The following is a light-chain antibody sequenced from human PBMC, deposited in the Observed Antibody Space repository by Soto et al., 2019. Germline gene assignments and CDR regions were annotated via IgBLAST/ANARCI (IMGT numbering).Light chain of an antibody. J-gene: IGLJ1*01. V-gene: IGLV2-23*01. Sequence: QCVLTQPASVSGSPGQSITISCTGTSSDVGSYNLVSWYQQHPGKAPKLMIYEGSKRPSGVSNRFSGSKSGNTASLTISGLQAEDEADYYCCSYAGSSTSYVFGTGTKVTVL. CDR2: EGS. CDR3: CSYAGSSTSYV. CDR1: SSDVGSYNL.